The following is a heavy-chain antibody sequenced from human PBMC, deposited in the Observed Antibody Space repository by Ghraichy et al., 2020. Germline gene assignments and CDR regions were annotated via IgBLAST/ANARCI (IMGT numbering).Heavy chain of an antibody. J-gene: IGHJ4*02. D-gene: IGHD3-22*01. V-gene: IGHV3-23*01. CDR2: ISGSGGST. Sequence: LSLTCVASGFTFSSYAMSWVRQAPGKGLEWVSAISGSGGSTYYADSVKGRFTISRDNSKNTLYLQMNSLRAEDTAVYYCAKLGLYDSSGYPAYWGQGTLVTVSS. CDR1: GFTFSSYA. CDR3: AKLGLYDSSGYPAY.